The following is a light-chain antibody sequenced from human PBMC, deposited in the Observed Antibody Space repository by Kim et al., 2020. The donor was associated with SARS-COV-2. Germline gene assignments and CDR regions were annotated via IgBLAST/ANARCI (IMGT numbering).Light chain of an antibody. Sequence: PGKKARITCGGNNIGSKSVHWYQKKPGQAPVLVIYYDSDRPSGIPERFAGSNSGNTDTLTISRVEAGDEADYYCQVWDSSSDHRVFGGGTQLTVL. CDR3: QVWDSSSDHRV. J-gene: IGLJ3*02. V-gene: IGLV3-21*04. CDR1: NIGSKS. CDR2: YDS.